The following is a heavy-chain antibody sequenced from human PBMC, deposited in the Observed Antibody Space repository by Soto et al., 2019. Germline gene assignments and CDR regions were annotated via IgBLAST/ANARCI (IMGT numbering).Heavy chain of an antibody. V-gene: IGHV1-46*03. D-gene: IGHD2-21*02. Sequence: GASVKVSCKASGYTFTSYYMHWVRQAPGQGLEWMGIINPSGGSTSYAQNFQGRVTMTRDTSTSTVYMELSSLRSEDTAVYYCARDPGPYCGGDCYSHNWFDPWGQGTLVTVSS. CDR2: INPSGGST. CDR1: GYTFTSYY. J-gene: IGHJ5*02. CDR3: ARDPGPYCGGDCYSHNWFDP.